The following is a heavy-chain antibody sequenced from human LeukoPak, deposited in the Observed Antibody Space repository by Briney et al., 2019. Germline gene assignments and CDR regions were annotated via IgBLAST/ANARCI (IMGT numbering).Heavy chain of an antibody. CDR2: ISAYNGNT. Sequence: ASVKVSCKASGYTFTSYGISWVRQAPGQGLEWMGWISAYNGNTNYAQKLQGRVTMTTDTSTSTAYMELRSLRSDDTAVYYCARIPCDSSGYTWYYYYYGMDVWGQGTTVTVSS. J-gene: IGHJ6*02. V-gene: IGHV1-18*01. CDR1: GYTFTSYG. D-gene: IGHD3-22*01. CDR3: ARIPCDSSGYTWYYYYYGMDV.